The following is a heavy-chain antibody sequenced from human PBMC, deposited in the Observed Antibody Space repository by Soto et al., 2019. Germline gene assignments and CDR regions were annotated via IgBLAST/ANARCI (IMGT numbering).Heavy chain of an antibody. CDR3: ARDCSSTSCYGYGMDV. D-gene: IGHD2-2*01. V-gene: IGHV1-69*06. J-gene: IGHJ6*02. CDR2: IIPIFGTA. CDR1: GGTFSSYA. Sequence: ASVKVSCKASGGTFSSYAISWVRQAPGQGLEWMGGIIPIFGTANYAQKFQGRVTITADKSTSTAYMELSSLRSEDTAVYYCARDCSSTSCYGYGMDVWGQGTTVTVSS.